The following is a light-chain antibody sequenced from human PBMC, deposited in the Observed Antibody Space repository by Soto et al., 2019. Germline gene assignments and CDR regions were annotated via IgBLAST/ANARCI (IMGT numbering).Light chain of an antibody. Sequence: DIQMTQSPSSLSASVGDRVTITCRASQSISSYLNWYQQRPGEAPKLLIYDASSLQSGVPSRFSGSGFGTDFTLTISSLQPEDSAIYYCQQADTFPITFGQGTRLEIK. CDR3: QQADTFPIT. CDR1: QSISSY. V-gene: IGKV1-39*01. CDR2: DAS. J-gene: IGKJ5*01.